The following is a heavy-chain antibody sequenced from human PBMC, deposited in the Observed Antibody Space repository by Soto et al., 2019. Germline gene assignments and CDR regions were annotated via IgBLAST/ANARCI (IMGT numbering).Heavy chain of an antibody. J-gene: IGHJ6*02. D-gene: IGHD2-2*01. CDR3: ARGANIAVVPALDV. CDR2: ISSSSSYI. V-gene: IGHV3-21*01. CDR1: GFTFSRYS. Sequence: GGSLRLSCAASGFTFSRYSMNWVRQAPGKGLEWVSSISSSSSYIYYADSVKGRFTISRDNAKNSLYLQMNSLRAEDTAVYYCARGANIAVVPALDVWGQGTTVPVSS.